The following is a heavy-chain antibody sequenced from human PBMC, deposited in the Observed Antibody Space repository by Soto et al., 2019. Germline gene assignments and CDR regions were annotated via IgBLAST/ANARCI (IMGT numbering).Heavy chain of an antibody. J-gene: IGHJ6*02. CDR2: INHSGST. V-gene: IGHV4-34*01. D-gene: IGHD3-3*01. Sequence: PSETLSLTCAVYGGSFSGYYWSWIRQPPGKGLEWIGEINHSGSTNYNPSLKSRVTISVDTSKNQFSLKLSSVTAADTAVYYCARDAEGVTIFGVVPYGMDVWGQGTTVTVSS. CDR1: GGSFSGYY. CDR3: ARDAEGVTIFGVVPYGMDV.